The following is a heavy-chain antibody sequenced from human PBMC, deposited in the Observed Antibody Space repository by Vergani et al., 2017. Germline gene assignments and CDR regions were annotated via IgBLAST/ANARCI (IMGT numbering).Heavy chain of an antibody. CDR2: IYYSGST. CDR1: GGSISSYY. V-gene: IGHV4-59*08. CDR3: ARGDLTVFRAFDY. Sequence: QVQLQESGPGLVKPSETLSLTCTVSGGSISSYYWSWIRQPPGKGLEWIGYIYYSGSTNYNPSLKSRVTISVDTSKNQFSLKLSSVTAADTAVYYCARGDLTVFRAFDYWGQGTLVTVSS. J-gene: IGHJ4*02. D-gene: IGHD3-9*01.